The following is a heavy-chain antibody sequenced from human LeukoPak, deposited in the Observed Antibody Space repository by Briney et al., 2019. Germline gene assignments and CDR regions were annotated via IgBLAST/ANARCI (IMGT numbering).Heavy chain of an antibody. J-gene: IGHJ4*02. D-gene: IGHD3-22*01. V-gene: IGHV3-30*18. CDR1: GFTLSSYG. Sequence: GRSLRLSCAASGFTLSSYGMHWVRQAPGKGLEWVSVISSDGSNKYYADSVKGRFTISRDNTKNTLYLQMNSLRAEDTAVFYCANENYYDSSGYLDNWGQGTLVTVSS. CDR2: ISSDGSNK. CDR3: ANENYYDSSGYLDN.